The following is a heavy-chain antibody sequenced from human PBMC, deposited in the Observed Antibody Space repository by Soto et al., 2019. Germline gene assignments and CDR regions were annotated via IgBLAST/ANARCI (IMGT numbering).Heavy chain of an antibody. CDR3: ERAGKGTTESRYYYGMDV. D-gene: IGHD1-7*01. CDR2: IIPIFGTA. Sequence: QVQLVQSGAEVKKPGSSVKVSCKSSGGTFSSYAISWVRQAPGQGLEWMGGIIPIFGTANYAQKFQGRVTITADDSTSTAYMELSSLRSEDTAVYYCERAGKGTTESRYYYGMDVWGQGTTVTVSS. CDR1: GGTFSSYA. V-gene: IGHV1-69*01. J-gene: IGHJ6*02.